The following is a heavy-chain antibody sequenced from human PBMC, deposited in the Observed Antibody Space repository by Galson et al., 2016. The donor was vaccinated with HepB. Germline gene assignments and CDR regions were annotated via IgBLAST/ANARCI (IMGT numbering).Heavy chain of an antibody. CDR1: GFTFNKYG. J-gene: IGHJ4*02. V-gene: IGHV3-30*18. CDR3: AKGWVEWLVQDHFDH. Sequence: SLRLSCAASGFTFNKYGMHWVRQAPDKGLEWEAVISYDGRNEYYGDSVKGRFIISRDNSKNSVYLQINSLRAEDTAVYYCAKGWVEWLVQDHFDHWGQGTLVTVSP. CDR2: ISYDGRNE. D-gene: IGHD6-19*01.